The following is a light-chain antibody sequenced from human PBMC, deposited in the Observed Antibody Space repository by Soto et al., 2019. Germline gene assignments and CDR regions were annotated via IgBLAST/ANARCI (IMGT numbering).Light chain of an antibody. Sequence: EILLTQYPSTLSLSPGERATLSCRASQSVRSNFLAWYQQNPGQAPRLLIYGASNRATDIPDRFSGSGSGTDFTLTITRLEPEDFAMYYCQRYDSLRTFAQGTKVDIK. CDR1: QSVRSNF. J-gene: IGKJ1*01. CDR2: GAS. CDR3: QRYDSLRT. V-gene: IGKV3-20*01.